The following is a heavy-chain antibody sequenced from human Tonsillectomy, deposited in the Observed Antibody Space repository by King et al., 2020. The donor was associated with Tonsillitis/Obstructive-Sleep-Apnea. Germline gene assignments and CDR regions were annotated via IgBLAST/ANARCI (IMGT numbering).Heavy chain of an antibody. CDR2: IYYSGST. CDR3: AAPRGGRGWFDP. V-gene: IGHV4-59*01. J-gene: IGHJ5*02. D-gene: IGHD1-26*01. CDR1: GGSISSYY. Sequence: VQLQESGPGLVKPSETLSLTCTVSGGSISSYYWSWIRQPPGKGLEWIGYIYYSGSTNYNPSLKSRVTISVDTSKNQFSLKLSSVTAADTAVYYCAAPRGGRGWFDPWGQGTLVTVSS.